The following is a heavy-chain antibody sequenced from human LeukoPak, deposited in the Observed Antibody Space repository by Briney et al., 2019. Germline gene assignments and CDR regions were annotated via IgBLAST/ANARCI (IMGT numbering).Heavy chain of an antibody. CDR2: ISVSGSTI. CDR1: GFTFSSYE. D-gene: IGHD6-19*01. J-gene: IGHJ4*02. CDR3: ARDHEEAGNYFGY. V-gene: IGHV3-48*03. Sequence: QPGGSLRLSCAASGFTFSSYEMNWVRQAPGKGLEWVSYISVSGSTIYYADSVKGRFTISRDNAKNSLYLQMNGLRAEDTAVYYCARDHEEAGNYFGYWGQGTLVTVSS.